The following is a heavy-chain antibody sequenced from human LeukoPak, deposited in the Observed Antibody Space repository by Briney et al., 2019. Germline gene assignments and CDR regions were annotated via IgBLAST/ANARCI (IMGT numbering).Heavy chain of an antibody. J-gene: IGHJ4*02. CDR2: ISYSGNT. CDR1: GDSIRNYY. V-gene: IGHV4-59*01. Sequence: SETLSLTCTVSGDSIRNYYWSWIRQPPGKGLEWIGYISYSGNTNYNPSLKSRVTISLDTSKNQFTLKWSSVTAADTAIYYCASAPNEYFFDFWVPGTLVTVSS. CDR3: ASAPNEYFFDF.